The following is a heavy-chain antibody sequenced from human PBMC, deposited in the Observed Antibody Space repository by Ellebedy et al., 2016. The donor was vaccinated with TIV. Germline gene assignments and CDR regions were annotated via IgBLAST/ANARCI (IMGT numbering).Heavy chain of an antibody. D-gene: IGHD5-12*01. CDR2: IYYSGST. J-gene: IGHJ3*02. CDR3: ARFVRATKAFDI. V-gene: IGHV4-39*07. Sequence: MPSETLSLTCTVSGGSISSSSYYWGWIRLPPGKGLEWIGNIYYSGSTYYNPSLQSRVTISVDTSKNQSSLRLNSVTAADTAVYYCARFVRATKAFDIWGQGTMVTVSS. CDR1: GGSISSSSYY.